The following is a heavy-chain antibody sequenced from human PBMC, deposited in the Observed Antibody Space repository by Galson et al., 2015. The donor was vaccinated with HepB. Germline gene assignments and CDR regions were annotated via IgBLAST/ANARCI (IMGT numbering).Heavy chain of an antibody. Sequence: QSGAEVTKPGESLRISCKGSGYSFTSYWISWVRQMPGKGLEWMGRIDPSDSYTNYSPSFQAHVTISADKSISTAYLQWSSLKASDTAMYYCARLGGSSTKKDYYYGMDVWGQGTTVTVSS. J-gene: IGHJ6*02. CDR1: GYSFTSYW. D-gene: IGHD2-2*01. CDR3: ARLGGSSTKKDYYYGMDV. CDR2: IDPSDSYT. V-gene: IGHV5-10-1*01.